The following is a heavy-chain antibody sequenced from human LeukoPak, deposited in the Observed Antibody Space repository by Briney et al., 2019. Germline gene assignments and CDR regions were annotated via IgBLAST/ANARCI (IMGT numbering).Heavy chain of an antibody. CDR3: ARSQSSGSYFFDY. CDR1: GFTFSSYS. D-gene: IGHD1-26*01. V-gene: IGHV3-21*01. CDR2: ISSSSSYI. Sequence: PGGSLRLSCAASGFTFSSYSMNWVRQAPGKGLEWVSSISSSSSYIYYADSVKGRFTISRDNAKNSLYLQMNSLRAEDTAVYYCARSQSSGSYFFDYWGQGTLVTVSS. J-gene: IGHJ4*02.